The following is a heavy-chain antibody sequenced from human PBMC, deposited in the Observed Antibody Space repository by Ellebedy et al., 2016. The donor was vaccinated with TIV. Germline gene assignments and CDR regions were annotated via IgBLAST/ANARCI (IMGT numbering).Heavy chain of an antibody. CDR2: INPTTGNS. V-gene: IGHV1-46*01. Sequence: ASVKVSCKASGYTFTSYFLYWVRQAPGQGLEWMGIINPTTGNSNYAQKFQGRVTMTRDTSTSTVYMELSSLRSEDPAVYYCARGDNYYYDSSGYYYTYWGQGTLVTVSS. J-gene: IGHJ4*02. CDR1: GYTFTSYF. D-gene: IGHD3-22*01. CDR3: ARGDNYYYDSSGYYYTY.